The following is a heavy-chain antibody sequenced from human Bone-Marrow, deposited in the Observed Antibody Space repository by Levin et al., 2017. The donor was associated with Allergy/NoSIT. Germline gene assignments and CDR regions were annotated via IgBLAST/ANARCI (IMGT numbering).Heavy chain of an antibody. Sequence: TGGSLRLSCAASGFTFSGSAMHWVRQASGKGLEWVGRIRSKANSYATAYAASVKGRFTISRDDSKNTAYLQMNSLKTEDTAVYYCTRQKGDYPLDTLDYWGQGTLVTVSS. CDR3: TRQKGDYPLDTLDY. D-gene: IGHD4-17*01. J-gene: IGHJ4*02. CDR2: IRSKANSYAT. CDR1: GFTFSGSA. V-gene: IGHV3-73*01.